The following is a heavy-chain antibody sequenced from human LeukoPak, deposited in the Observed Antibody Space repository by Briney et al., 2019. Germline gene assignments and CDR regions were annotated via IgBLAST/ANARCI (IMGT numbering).Heavy chain of an antibody. Sequence: SETLSLTCTVSGDSISTSNSYWGWIRQPPGKGLEWIGYIHYSGSTSYNPSLKSRVTMSVDTSNDQFSLKVSSVTAADTAVYYGARGGSSWYADYWGQGTLVTVSS. CDR1: GDSISTSNSY. V-gene: IGHV4-61*05. CDR3: ARGGSSWYADY. CDR2: IHYSGST. D-gene: IGHD6-13*01. J-gene: IGHJ4*02.